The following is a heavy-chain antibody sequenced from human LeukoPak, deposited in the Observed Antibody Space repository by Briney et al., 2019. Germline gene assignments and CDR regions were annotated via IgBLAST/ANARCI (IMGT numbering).Heavy chain of an antibody. Sequence: GGSLRLSCAASGFTFSSYGMHWVRQAPGKGLEWVSAISGSGGSTYYADSVKGRFTISRDNSKNTLYLQMNSLRAEDTAVYYCAKDSGYYGSEAPDVWGQGTTVTVSS. CDR1: GFTFSSYG. D-gene: IGHD3-10*01. J-gene: IGHJ6*02. CDR3: AKDSGYYGSEAPDV. V-gene: IGHV3-23*01. CDR2: ISGSGGST.